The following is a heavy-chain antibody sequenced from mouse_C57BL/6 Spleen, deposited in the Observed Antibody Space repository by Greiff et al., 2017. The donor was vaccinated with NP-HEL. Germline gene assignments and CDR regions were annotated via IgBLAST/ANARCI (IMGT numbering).Heavy chain of an antibody. CDR1: GFTFSDYY. Sequence: EVKLMESEGGLVQPGSSMKLSCTASGFTFSDYYMAWVRQVPEKGLEWVANINYDGSSTYYLDSLKSRFIISRDNAKNILYLQMSSLKSEDTATDYCARDRGRRNLEAMDYWGQGTSVTVSS. J-gene: IGHJ4*01. CDR3: ARDRGRRNLEAMDY. D-gene: IGHD3-3*01. V-gene: IGHV5-16*01. CDR2: INYDGSST.